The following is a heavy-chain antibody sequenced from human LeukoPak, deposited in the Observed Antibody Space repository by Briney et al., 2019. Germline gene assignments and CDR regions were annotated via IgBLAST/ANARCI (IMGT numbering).Heavy chain of an antibody. CDR3: AKKRRSVGGTEVFDY. V-gene: IGHV3-23*01. CDR2: FSGGASRT. D-gene: IGHD6-19*01. CDR1: GFSFSSYA. Sequence: PGGSLRLSCVASGFSFSSYAMSWVRQSPGKGLEWVSVFSGGASRTYYADSVKGRFTISRDNSKNTLYLQMNSLRVEDTAVYYCAKKRRSVGGTEVFDYWRQGTLVTVSS. J-gene: IGHJ4*02.